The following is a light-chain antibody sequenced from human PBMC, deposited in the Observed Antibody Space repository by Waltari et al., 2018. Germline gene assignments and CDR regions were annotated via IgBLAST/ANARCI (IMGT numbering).Light chain of an antibody. CDR2: WAP. Sequence: DIVMTQSPDSLAVSLGEKATINCKSSQSVFHSSYNKNYLAWYQQKPGQPPNLLIYWAPSRESGVPYRFSGSESGTDFTLTISSLQAEDVAVYYCQQYFSAPWTFGQGTRVEIK. J-gene: IGKJ1*01. CDR3: QQYFSAPWT. CDR1: QSVFHSSYNKNY. V-gene: IGKV4-1*01.